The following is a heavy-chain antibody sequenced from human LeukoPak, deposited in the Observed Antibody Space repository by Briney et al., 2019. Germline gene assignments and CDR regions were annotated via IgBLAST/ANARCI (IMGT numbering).Heavy chain of an antibody. Sequence: WGSLRLSCAASGFTISSYAMTWVRKAPGKGLEWVSSMSSGSRYIYYADSVRGRFTISRDNAKNSLYLLMNSLRAGDTAVYYCTRDRPTGASRVFVVQWGQGTLVTVSS. V-gene: IGHV3-21*01. D-gene: IGHD3-3*01. CDR1: GFTISSYA. J-gene: IGHJ4*02. CDR2: MSSGSRYI. CDR3: TRDRPTGASRVFVVQ.